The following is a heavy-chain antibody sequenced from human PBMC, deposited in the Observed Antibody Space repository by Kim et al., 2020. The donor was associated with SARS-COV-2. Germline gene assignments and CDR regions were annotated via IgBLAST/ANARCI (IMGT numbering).Heavy chain of an antibody. J-gene: IGHJ4*02. CDR1: GYSISSTYY. CDR2: IYRSGST. V-gene: IGHV4-38-2*02. Sequence: SETLSLTCTVSGYSISSTYYWGWIRQPPGKGLEWIGSIYRSGSTYYNPSLKSRVTISVDTSKNQFSLKLSSVTAADTALYYCSRLLPGGFFYYWGQGTLV. CDR3: SRLLPGGFFYY. D-gene: IGHD5-18*01.